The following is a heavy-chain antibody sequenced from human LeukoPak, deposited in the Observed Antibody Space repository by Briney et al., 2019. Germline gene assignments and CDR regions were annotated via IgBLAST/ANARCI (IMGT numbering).Heavy chain of an antibody. J-gene: IGHJ3*02. CDR3: ARGQSGDPAFDI. V-gene: IGHV3-53*01. Sequence: GGSLRLSCEASGFSVSNNYMTWVRQAPGKGLEWVSVIYSGGTTYYGDSVEGRFTISSDNPRNTLNLQMNSLSAEDTAVYFCARGQSGDPAFDIWGQGTMVTVSS. D-gene: IGHD4-17*01. CDR2: IYSGGTT. CDR1: GFSVSNNY.